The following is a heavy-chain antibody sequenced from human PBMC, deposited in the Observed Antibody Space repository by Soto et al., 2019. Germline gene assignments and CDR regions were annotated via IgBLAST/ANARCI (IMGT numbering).Heavy chain of an antibody. CDR3: ARGVSAGVDY. J-gene: IGHJ4*02. V-gene: IGHV1-8*01. D-gene: IGHD1-26*01. Sequence: ASVKVSCKASGYSFTSLDINWVRQTAGQGLEWMGWMEPSTGRTGYAQKFQGRVTMTRDTSINTAYMELTTLTSDDTAFYYCARGVSAGVDYWGQGTLVTVPQ. CDR1: GYSFTSLD. CDR2: MEPSTGRT.